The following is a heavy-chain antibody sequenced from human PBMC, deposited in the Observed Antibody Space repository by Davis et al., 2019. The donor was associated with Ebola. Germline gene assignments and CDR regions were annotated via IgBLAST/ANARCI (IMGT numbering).Heavy chain of an antibody. CDR3: ARDGIGDIVVVPAAGDWFDP. D-gene: IGHD2-2*01. J-gene: IGHJ5*02. CDR2: INTNTGNP. CDR1: GYTFTSYA. V-gene: IGHV7-4-1*02. Sequence: AASVKVSCKASGYTFTSYAMNWVRQAPGQGLEWMGWINTNTGNPTYAQGFTGRFVFSLDTSVSTAYLQISSLKAEDTAVYYCARDGIGDIVVVPAAGDWFDPWGQGTLVTVSS.